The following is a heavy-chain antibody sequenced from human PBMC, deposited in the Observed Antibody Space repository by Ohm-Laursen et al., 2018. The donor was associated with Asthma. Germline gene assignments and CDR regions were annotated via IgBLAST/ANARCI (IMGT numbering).Heavy chain of an antibody. CDR3: AKEVAAAGTREVYFDY. V-gene: IGHV3-23*01. J-gene: IGHJ4*02. CDR1: GFTFSSYA. CDR2: ISGSGGST. Sequence: SLRLSCAASGFTFSSYAMSWVRQAPAKGLEWVSAISGSGGSTYYADSVKGRFTISRDNSKNTLYLQMNSLRAEDTAVYYCAKEVAAAGTREVYFDYWGQGTLVTVSS. D-gene: IGHD6-13*01.